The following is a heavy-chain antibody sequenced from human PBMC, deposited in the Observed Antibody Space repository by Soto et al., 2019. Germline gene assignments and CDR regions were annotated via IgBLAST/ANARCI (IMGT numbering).Heavy chain of an antibody. CDR3: ARQTGGVRYFDWFGPYYFDY. Sequence: ETLSLTCTVSGGSISSSSYYWGWIRQPPGKGLEWIGSIYYSGSTYYNPSLKSRVTISVDTSKNQFSLKLSSVTAADTAVYYCARQTGGVRYFDWFGPYYFDYWGQGTLVTVSS. CDR1: GGSISSSSYY. CDR2: IYYSGST. V-gene: IGHV4-39*01. D-gene: IGHD3-9*01. J-gene: IGHJ4*02.